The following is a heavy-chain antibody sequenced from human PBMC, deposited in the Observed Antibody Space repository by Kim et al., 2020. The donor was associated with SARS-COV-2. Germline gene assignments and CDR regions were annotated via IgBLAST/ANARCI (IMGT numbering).Heavy chain of an antibody. CDR2: VYPGDSDT. Sequence: GESLKISCKGSGYSFPSYWVGWVRQMPGKGLEWMGIVYPGDSDTRYSPSFQGQITISATKSINTAYLQWNSLKASDTAIYYCARQIEVAGANEGARGYWGQGTLVTLSS. D-gene: IGHD6-19*01. J-gene: IGHJ4*02. V-gene: IGHV5-51*01. CDR3: ARQIEVAGANEGARGY. CDR1: GYSFPSYW.